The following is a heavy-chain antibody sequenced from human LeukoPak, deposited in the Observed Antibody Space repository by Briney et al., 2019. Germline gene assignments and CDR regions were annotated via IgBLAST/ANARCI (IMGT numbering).Heavy chain of an antibody. CDR1: GFTLSRFW. D-gene: IGHD6-25*01. V-gene: IGHV3-7*01. CDR2: IKQDGSDK. Sequence: GGSLRLSCAASGFTLSRFWMSWVRQAPGRGLEWVANIKQDGSDKRYVDSVKGRFTVSRDNSKNFLYLEMNSLRAEDTAVYYCAGPASLYHGSEDQGFESWGQGTLVTVSS. J-gene: IGHJ4*02. CDR3: AGPASLYHGSEDQGFES.